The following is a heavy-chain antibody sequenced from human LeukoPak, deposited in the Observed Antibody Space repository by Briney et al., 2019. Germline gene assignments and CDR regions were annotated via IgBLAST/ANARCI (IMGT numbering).Heavy chain of an antibody. CDR3: AREGSRGSSLIQNDY. D-gene: IGHD1-26*01. CDR2: IKQDGSEK. CDR1: GFTFSSYW. J-gene: IGHJ4*02. V-gene: IGHV3-7*01. Sequence: PGGALRLSCVATGFTFSSYWMSSVRQAPGKGLEWVANIKQDGSEKYYVDSVKGRFTISRDNAKNSLYLQMNSLRAEDTAVYYCAREGSRGSSLIQNDYWGQGTLVTVSS.